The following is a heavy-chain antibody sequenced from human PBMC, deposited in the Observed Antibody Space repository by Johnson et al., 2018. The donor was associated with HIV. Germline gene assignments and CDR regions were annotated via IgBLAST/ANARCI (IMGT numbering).Heavy chain of an antibody. D-gene: IGHD3-10*01. Sequence: QVQLVESGGGVVQPGRSLRLSCAASGFTFSSYAMHWVRQAPGKGLEWVAVISYDGSNKYYADSVKGRFTISRDNSKNTLYLQMNSLRAEDTAVYYCARDRGGSYGLRWAMWG. CDR1: GFTFSSYA. CDR2: ISYDGSNK. V-gene: IGHV3-30*04. J-gene: IGHJ1*01. CDR3: ARDRGGSYGLRWAM.